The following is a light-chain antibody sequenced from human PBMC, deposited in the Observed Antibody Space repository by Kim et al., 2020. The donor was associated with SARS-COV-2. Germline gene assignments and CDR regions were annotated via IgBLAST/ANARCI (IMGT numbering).Light chain of an antibody. CDR1: KGVNGT. Sequence: VSPGKRATLSCRSTKGVNGTLAWYQQRPGQPPRLLVYVGSVTPTYIPARFSGSGSKTEYTLTVTSLQSEDFAIYYCQQYDEWPWTFGQGTKVDIK. J-gene: IGKJ1*01. V-gene: IGKV3-15*01. CDR2: VGS. CDR3: QQYDEWPWT.